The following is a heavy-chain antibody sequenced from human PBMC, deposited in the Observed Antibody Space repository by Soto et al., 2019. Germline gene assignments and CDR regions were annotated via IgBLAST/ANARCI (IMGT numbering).Heavy chain of an antibody. CDR3: ARGSPYYYDSSGYGPPYYFDY. D-gene: IGHD3-22*01. V-gene: IGHV7-4-1*01. Sequence: ASVKVSCKASGYTFTSYAMHWVRQAPGQGLEWMGWINTNTGNPTYAQGFTGRFVFSLDTSVSTAYLQICSLKAEDTAVYYCARGSPYYYDSSGYGPPYYFDYWGQGTLVTVSS. CDR1: GYTFTSYA. CDR2: INTNTGNP. J-gene: IGHJ4*02.